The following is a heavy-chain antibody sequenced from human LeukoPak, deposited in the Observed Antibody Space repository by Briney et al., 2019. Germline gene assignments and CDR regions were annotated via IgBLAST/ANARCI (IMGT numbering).Heavy chain of an antibody. J-gene: IGHJ5*02. Sequence: GGSLRLSCAASGFTFSSYWMSWVRQAPGKGLEWVANIKRDGSENYYVDSVKGRFTVSRDNAKNSLYLQMNSLRAEDTAVYYCARSGGSYVYDPWGQGTLVTVSS. D-gene: IGHD1-26*01. CDR2: IKRDGSEN. V-gene: IGHV3-7*01. CDR1: GFTFSSYW. CDR3: ARSGGSYVYDP.